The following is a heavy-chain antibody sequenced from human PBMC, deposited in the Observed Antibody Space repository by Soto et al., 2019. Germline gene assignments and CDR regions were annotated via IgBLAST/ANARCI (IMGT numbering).Heavy chain of an antibody. CDR3: ARDLWGYCGTDCYPLDV. V-gene: IGHV5-51*01. D-gene: IGHD2-21*02. CDR1: GFSFTSYW. CDR2: IYPGDSET. J-gene: IGHJ6*02. Sequence: GESLKISCKGSGFSFTSYWIGWVRQMPGKGLEWMGIIYPGDSETKYSPSFEGQVTISADKSTNTAYLQWSSLKASDTAVYYCARDLWGYCGTDCYPLDVWGQGTTVTVSS.